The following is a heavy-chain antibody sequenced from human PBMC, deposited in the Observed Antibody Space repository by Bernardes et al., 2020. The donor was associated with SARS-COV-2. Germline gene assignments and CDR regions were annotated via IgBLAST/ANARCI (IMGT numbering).Heavy chain of an antibody. D-gene: IGHD3-3*01. Sequence: GGSLRLSCGASGFTFENAYMSWVRQAPGRGLEWVARIRNKADGGTTDYAAPVNGRFTISRDDSQNMLYLQLNSLKTEDTAVYYCAKGGPAGTIFGVVIIEDGFDIWGQGTMVTVSS. J-gene: IGHJ3*02. CDR1: GFTFENAY. CDR3: AKGGPAGTIFGVVIIEDGFDI. V-gene: IGHV3-15*01. CDR2: IRNKADGGTT.